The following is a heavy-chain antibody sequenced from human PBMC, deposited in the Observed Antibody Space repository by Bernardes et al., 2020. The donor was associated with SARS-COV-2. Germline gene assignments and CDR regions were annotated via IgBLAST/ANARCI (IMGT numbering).Heavy chain of an antibody. CDR1: GDSISSGNFY. CDR3: VRGGRSCNGGRCERYYFDY. J-gene: IGHJ4*02. D-gene: IGHD2-15*01. Sequence: SETLSLTCTVSGDSISSGNFYWSWVRQTTGKGLEWIGYIYYSGSAYYNPSLKSRATISIDTSNNQFSLNVTSVTAADTAVYFCVRGGRSCNGGRCERYYFDYWGLGALVTVSS. V-gene: IGHV4-30-4*01. CDR2: IYYSGSA.